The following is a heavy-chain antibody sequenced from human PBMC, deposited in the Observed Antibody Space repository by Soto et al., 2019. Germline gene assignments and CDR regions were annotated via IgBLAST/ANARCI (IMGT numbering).Heavy chain of an antibody. J-gene: IGHJ6*02. Sequence: QVQLVESGGGLVKPGGSLRLSCAASGFTFSDYYMSWIRQAPGKGLEWVSYISSSGSTIYYADSVKGRFTISRDNAKNSLYLQMNRLRAEDTAVYYCARDTGYCSGGSCPNDYYYYGMDVWGQGTTVTVSS. V-gene: IGHV3-11*01. CDR1: GFTFSDYY. CDR3: ARDTGYCSGGSCPNDYYYYGMDV. CDR2: ISSSGSTI. D-gene: IGHD2-15*01.